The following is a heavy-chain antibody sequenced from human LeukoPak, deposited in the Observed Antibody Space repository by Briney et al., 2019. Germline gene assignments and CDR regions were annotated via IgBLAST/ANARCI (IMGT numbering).Heavy chain of an antibody. CDR3: ARLPGIVVAVAAENWFDP. D-gene: IGHD2-15*01. CDR1: GFTFSSYE. V-gene: IGHV3-48*03. Sequence: GGSLRLSCAASGFTFSSYEMNWVRQAPGKGLEWVSYISSSGSTIYYADSVKGRFTISRDNAKNSLYLQMNSLRAEDTAVYYCARLPGIVVAVAAENWFDPWGRGTLVTVSS. J-gene: IGHJ5*02. CDR2: ISSSGSTI.